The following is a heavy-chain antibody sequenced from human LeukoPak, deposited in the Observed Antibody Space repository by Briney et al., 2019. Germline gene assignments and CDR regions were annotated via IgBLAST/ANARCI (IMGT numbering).Heavy chain of an antibody. V-gene: IGHV1-24*01. CDR3: ATDFLLNSGSYYRGAFDI. CDR1: GYTLTELS. CDR2: FDPEDGET. J-gene: IGHJ3*02. D-gene: IGHD1-26*01. Sequence: ASVKVSCKVSGYTLTELSMHWVRQAPGKGLEWMGGFDPEDGETIYAQKFQGRVTMTEDTSTDTAYMELSSLRSEDTAVYYCATDFLLNSGSYYRGAFDIWGQGTMVTVSS.